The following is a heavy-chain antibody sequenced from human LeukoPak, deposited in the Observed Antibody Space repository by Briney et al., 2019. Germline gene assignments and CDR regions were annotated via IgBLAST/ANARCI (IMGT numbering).Heavy chain of an antibody. CDR3: ARGVADTNWYFDL. CDR1: GFTFSSYS. Sequence: PGGSLRLSCAASGFTFSSYSMNWVRQAPGEGLEWVSSISSSSSYIYYADSVKGRFTISRDNAKNSLYLQMNSLRAEDTAVYYCARGVADTNWYFDLWGRGTLVTVSS. J-gene: IGHJ2*01. V-gene: IGHV3-21*04. CDR2: ISSSSSYI. D-gene: IGHD3-22*01.